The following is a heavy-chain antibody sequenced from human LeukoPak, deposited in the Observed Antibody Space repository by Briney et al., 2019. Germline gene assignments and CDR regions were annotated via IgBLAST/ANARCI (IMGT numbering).Heavy chain of an antibody. D-gene: IGHD6-13*01. Sequence: WASVKVSCKASGGTFSSYAISWVRQAPGQGLEWMGGIIPIFGTANYAQKFQGRVTITADESTSTAYMELSSLRSEDTAVYYCARALRCIAAAGTEYYFDYWGQGTLVTVSS. J-gene: IGHJ4*02. CDR3: ARALRCIAAAGTEYYFDY. CDR2: IIPIFGTA. V-gene: IGHV1-69*13. CDR1: GGTFSSYA.